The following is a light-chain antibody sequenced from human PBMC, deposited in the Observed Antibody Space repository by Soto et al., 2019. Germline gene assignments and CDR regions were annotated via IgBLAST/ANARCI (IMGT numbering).Light chain of an antibody. CDR3: SSHGGSNNFYV. J-gene: IGLJ1*01. CDR2: EVS. V-gene: IGLV2-8*01. Sequence: QSALTQPPSASGSPGQSITISCTGTSSDVGAYNYVSWYQQHPGKAPKLMIHEVSKRPSGVPDRFSASKSGNTASLTVSGLQAEDDADYYCSSHGGSNNFYVFGTGTKVTV. CDR1: SSDVGAYNY.